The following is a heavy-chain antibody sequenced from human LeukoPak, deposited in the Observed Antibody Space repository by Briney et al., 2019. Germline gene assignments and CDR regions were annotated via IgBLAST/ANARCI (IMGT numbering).Heavy chain of an antibody. J-gene: IGHJ4*02. V-gene: IGHV3-11*06. CDR1: GFTFSDYY. CDR2: ISNTGSHT. Sequence: PGGSLRLSCAASGFTFSDYYMIWIRQAPGKGLEWVSYISNTGSHTNYADSVKGRFTISRDNSKNTLYLQMNSLRAEDTAVYHCAKDLNPREAGATIDYWGQGTLVTVSS. CDR3: AKDLNPREAGATIDY. D-gene: IGHD1-26*01.